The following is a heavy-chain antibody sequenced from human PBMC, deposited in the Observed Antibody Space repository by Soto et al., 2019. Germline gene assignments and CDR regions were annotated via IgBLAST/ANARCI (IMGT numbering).Heavy chain of an antibody. CDR1: GGSISSSSYY. CDR2: IYYSGST. Sequence: SETLSLTCTVSGGSISSSSYYWGWIRQPPGKGLEWIGSIYYSGSTYYNPSLKSRVTISVDTSKNQFSLKLSSVTAADTAVYYCARDIHITDYDFWSGYYNNWFDPWGQGTLVTVSS. D-gene: IGHD3-3*01. J-gene: IGHJ5*02. V-gene: IGHV4-39*02. CDR3: ARDIHITDYDFWSGYYNNWFDP.